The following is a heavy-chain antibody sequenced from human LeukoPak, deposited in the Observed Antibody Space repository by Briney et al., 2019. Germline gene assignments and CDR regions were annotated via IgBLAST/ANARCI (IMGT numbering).Heavy chain of an antibody. D-gene: IGHD6-6*01. Sequence: ASVKVSCKASGYAFTSYGINWVRQATGQGLEWMGWMNPNSGNTGYAQKFQGRVTMTRNTSISTAYMELSSLRSEDTAVYYCARVRRKNAFDIWGQGTMVTVSS. CDR1: GYAFTSYG. V-gene: IGHV1-8*02. J-gene: IGHJ3*02. CDR2: MNPNSGNT. CDR3: ARVRRKNAFDI.